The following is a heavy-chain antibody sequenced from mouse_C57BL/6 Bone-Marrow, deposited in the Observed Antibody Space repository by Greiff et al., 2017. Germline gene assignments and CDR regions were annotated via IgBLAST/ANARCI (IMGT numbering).Heavy chain of an antibody. J-gene: IGHJ1*03. Sequence: EVHLVESGGDLVKPGGSLKLSCAASGFTFSSYGMSWVRQTPDKRLEWVATISSGGSYTYYPDSVKGRFTISRDNAKNTLYLHMNSLKTEDTAMYYWARPGITTVVDWYFDVWGTGTTVTVSS. CDR3: ARPGITTVVDWYFDV. D-gene: IGHD1-1*01. CDR1: GFTFSSYG. V-gene: IGHV5-6*01. CDR2: ISSGGSYT.